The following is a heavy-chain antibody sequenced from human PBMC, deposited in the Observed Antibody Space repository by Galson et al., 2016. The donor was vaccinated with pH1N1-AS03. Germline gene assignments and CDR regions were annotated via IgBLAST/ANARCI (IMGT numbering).Heavy chain of an antibody. D-gene: IGHD1-26*01. J-gene: IGHJ4*02. V-gene: IGHV3-48*02. CDR1: GFTFTSYS. CDR2: ISDTGTSN. CDR3: ATSLRLRGNTFEY. Sequence: SLRLSCAASGFTFTSYSMNWVRQAPGKGLEWVSFISDTGTSNYYADSVKGRFTISRDNVENSLLLLMNRLTNEDTAVYYCATSLRLRGNTFEYWGQGILVTVSS.